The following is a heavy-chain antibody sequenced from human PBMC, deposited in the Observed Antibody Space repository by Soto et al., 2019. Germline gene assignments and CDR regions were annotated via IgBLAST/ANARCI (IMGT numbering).Heavy chain of an antibody. CDR2: INPSGGST. CDR1: GHTFTSYY. Sequence: GASVKVSCKASGHTFTSYYMHWVRQAPGQGLEWMGIINPSGGSTSYAQKFQGRVTMTRDTSTSTVYMELSSLRSEDTAVYYCARDYSGYDDFDYWGQGTLVTVSS. V-gene: IGHV1-46*03. J-gene: IGHJ4*02. CDR3: ARDYSGYDDFDY. D-gene: IGHD5-12*01.